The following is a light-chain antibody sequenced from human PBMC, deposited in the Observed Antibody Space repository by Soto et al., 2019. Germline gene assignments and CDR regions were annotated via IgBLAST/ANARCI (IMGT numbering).Light chain of an antibody. CDR2: EVS. J-gene: IGLJ3*02. Sequence: QSVLTQPPSVSGSPGQSVTISCTGASGDVGTYNRVSWYQQPPGTAPKVIIYEVSYRPSGVPDRFSGSKSGNTASLTISGLQAEDEADYYCSSFTSSNAWVFGGGTKVTVL. V-gene: IGLV2-18*02. CDR3: SSFTSSNAWV. CDR1: SGDVGTYNR.